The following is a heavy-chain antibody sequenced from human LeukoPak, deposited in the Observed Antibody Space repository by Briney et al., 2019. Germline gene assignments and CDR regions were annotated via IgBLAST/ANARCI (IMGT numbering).Heavy chain of an antibody. CDR3: AREARAGSTSFDY. CDR2: ISSSSSTI. Sequence: PRWSLRLSWAASGFTFNSNSMNWVRQAPGKGLEWVSYISSSSSTIYYADSVKGRFTISRVNAKNSLYLQMNSLRAEDTAVYYCAREARAGSTSFDYWGQGTLVTVSS. D-gene: IGHD6-19*01. V-gene: IGHV3-48*01. J-gene: IGHJ4*02. CDR1: GFTFNSNS.